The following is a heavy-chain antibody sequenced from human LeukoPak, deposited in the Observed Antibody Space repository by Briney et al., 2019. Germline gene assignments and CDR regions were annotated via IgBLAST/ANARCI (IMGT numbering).Heavy chain of an antibody. CDR3: ARDRYCSGGSCYSIGYFDY. D-gene: IGHD2-15*01. J-gene: IGHJ4*02. CDR1: GFIFSTYW. Sequence: PGGSLRLSCEASGFIFSTYWMSWVRQAPGKGLEWVADIKQDGSEKYYVDSVKGRFTISRDNAKNSLCLQMNSLRAEDTAVYYCARDRYCSGGSCYSIGYFDYWGQGTLVTVSS. CDR2: IKQDGSEK. V-gene: IGHV3-7*01.